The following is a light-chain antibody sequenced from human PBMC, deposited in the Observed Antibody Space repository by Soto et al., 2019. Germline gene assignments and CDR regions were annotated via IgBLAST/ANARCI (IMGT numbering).Light chain of an antibody. Sequence: DIQITQSPSTLSGSVGDRVTITCRASQTISSWLAWYQQKPGKAPKLLIYKASTLTSGVPSRFSGSGSGTEFTLTISSLQPDDFETYYCQHYNSYPEAFGHGTKVDIK. V-gene: IGKV1-5*03. J-gene: IGKJ1*01. CDR2: KAS. CDR1: QTISSW. CDR3: QHYNSYPEA.